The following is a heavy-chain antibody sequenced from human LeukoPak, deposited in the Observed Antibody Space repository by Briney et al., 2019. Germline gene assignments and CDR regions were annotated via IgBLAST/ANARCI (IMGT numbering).Heavy chain of an antibody. CDR2: ISWNSGSI. V-gene: IGHV3-9*01. Sequence: GRSLRLSCAGSGFIFNNYAMHWVRQAPGKGLEWVSGISWNSGSIGYADSVKGRFTISRDNAKNSLYLQMNSLRAEDTALYYCAKDIQDYYDSSGHGGAFDYWGQGTLVTVPS. J-gene: IGHJ4*02. CDR3: AKDIQDYYDSSGHGGAFDY. CDR1: GFIFNNYA. D-gene: IGHD3-22*01.